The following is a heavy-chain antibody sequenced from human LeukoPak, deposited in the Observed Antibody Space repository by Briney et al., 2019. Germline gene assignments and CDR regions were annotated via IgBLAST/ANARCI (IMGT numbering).Heavy chain of an antibody. D-gene: IGHD5-18*01. CDR3: ARALRRGYSYASDY. V-gene: IGHV1-8*01. CDR1: GYTFTSYD. CDR2: MNPNSGNT. Sequence: ASVKVSCKASGYTFTSYDINWVRQATGQGLEWMGWMNPNSGNTGYAQKFQGRVTMTRDTSTSTVYMELSSLRSEDTAVYYCARALRRGYSYASDYWGQGTLVTVSS. J-gene: IGHJ4*02.